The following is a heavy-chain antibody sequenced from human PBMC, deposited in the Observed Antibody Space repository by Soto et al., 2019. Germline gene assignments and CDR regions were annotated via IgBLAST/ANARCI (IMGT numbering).Heavy chain of an antibody. CDR2: IYYSGST. J-gene: IGHJ4*02. CDR3: ARGLDYYGSVSSRRGYFDY. D-gene: IGHD3-10*01. V-gene: IGHV4-31*01. CDR1: GGSISSGGYY. Sequence: SETLSLTCTVSGGSISSGGYYWSWIPQHPGKGLEWIGYIYYSGSTYYNPSLTSPVTISVDMSKNQFSLKLSSVTAAATAVSYCARGLDYYGSVSSRRGYFDYWVQGTLVTASS.